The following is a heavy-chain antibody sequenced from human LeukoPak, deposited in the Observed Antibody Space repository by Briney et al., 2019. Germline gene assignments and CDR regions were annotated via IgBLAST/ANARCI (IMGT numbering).Heavy chain of an antibody. CDR1: GGTFSGYA. CDR3: ARSSIIAAAGPYYFDY. Sequence: AASVKVSCKASGGTFSGYAISWVRQAPGQGLEWMGGIIPIFGTANYAQKFQGRVTITADKSTSTAYMELSSLRSEDTAVYYCARSSIIAAAGPYYFDYWGQGTLVTVSS. D-gene: IGHD6-13*01. CDR2: IIPIFGTA. V-gene: IGHV1-69*06. J-gene: IGHJ4*02.